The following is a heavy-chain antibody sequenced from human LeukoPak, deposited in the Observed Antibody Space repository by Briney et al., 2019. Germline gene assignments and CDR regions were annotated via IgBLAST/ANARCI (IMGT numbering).Heavy chain of an antibody. Sequence: GGSLRLSCVASEFTLRSYSMHWVRQAPGKGLEWVSYISTSSTYIYYADSVMGRFTISRDNAKNSLYLHTSSLRAEDTAVYYCARDASGSSIGLIDFWGQGTLVTVSS. D-gene: IGHD1-26*01. CDR2: ISTSSTYI. CDR1: EFTLRSYS. V-gene: IGHV3-21*01. CDR3: ARDASGSSIGLIDF. J-gene: IGHJ4*02.